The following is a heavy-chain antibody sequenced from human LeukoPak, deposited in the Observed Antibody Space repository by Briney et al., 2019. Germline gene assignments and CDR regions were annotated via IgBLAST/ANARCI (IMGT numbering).Heavy chain of an antibody. J-gene: IGHJ6*03. CDR2: IHSSGST. CDR1: GGSISSYY. D-gene: IGHD3-22*01. V-gene: IGHV4-4*07. Sequence: SETLSLTCTVSGGSISSYYWSWIRQPAGKVLEWIGRIHSSGSTNHNPSLKGRVTMSVDTSKNQFSLKLSSVTAADTAVYYCARDRYYYDSSGYKYMDVWGKGTTVTVSS. CDR3: ARDRYYYDSSGYKYMDV.